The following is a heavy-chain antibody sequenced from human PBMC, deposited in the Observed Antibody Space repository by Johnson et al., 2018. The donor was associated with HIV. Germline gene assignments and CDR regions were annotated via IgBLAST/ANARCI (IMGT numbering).Heavy chain of an antibody. J-gene: IGHJ3*02. V-gene: IGHV3-20*04. Sequence: VQVVESGGGVVWPGGSLRLSCAASGFSFDDYGMNWVRQAPGKGLEWVSGINWNGDTTGYVESVKGRFTISRDNAKNSLYLQMNSLRAEDTALYYCARARGFGGPGSPGAFDIWGQGTMVTVSS. CDR3: ARARGFGGPGSPGAFDI. CDR2: INWNGDTT. CDR1: GFSFDDYG. D-gene: IGHD3-10*01.